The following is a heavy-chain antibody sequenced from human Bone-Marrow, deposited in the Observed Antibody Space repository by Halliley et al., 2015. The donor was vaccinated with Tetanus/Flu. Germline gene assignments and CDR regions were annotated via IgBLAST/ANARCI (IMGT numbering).Heavy chain of an antibody. CDR3: ARDQPLSSYNAMDV. Sequence: TLSLTCTVSGGSISRYYWSWIRQPPGKGLEWIGYIHDSGSTKYNPSLEGRVTISVDTSKNQFSLNLSSVNAADTAVYFCARDQPLSSYNAMDVWGHGTTVTVSS. J-gene: IGHJ6*02. CDR2: IHDSGST. D-gene: IGHD2-2*01. CDR1: GGSISRYY. V-gene: IGHV4-59*01.